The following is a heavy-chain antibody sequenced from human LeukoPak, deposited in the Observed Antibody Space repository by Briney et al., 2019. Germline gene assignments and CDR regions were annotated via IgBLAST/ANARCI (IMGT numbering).Heavy chain of an antibody. V-gene: IGHV1-2*02. D-gene: IGHD3-9*01. Sequence: ASVKVSCKASGYTFTGSCMHWVRQAPGQGLEWMGWINLNSGGTNYAQKFQGRVTMTRDTSISTAYMELSRLRSDDTAVYYCARSPHILTGENFDYWGQGTLVTVSS. CDR2: INLNSGGT. J-gene: IGHJ4*02. CDR3: ARSPHILTGENFDY. CDR1: GYTFTGSC.